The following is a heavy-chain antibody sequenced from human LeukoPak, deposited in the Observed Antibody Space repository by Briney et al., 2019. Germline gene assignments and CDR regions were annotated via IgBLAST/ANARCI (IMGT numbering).Heavy chain of an antibody. CDR1: GGSISSYY. D-gene: IGHD3-3*01. CDR2: IYYSGST. CDR3: ARSGGLRFLEYLY. V-gene: IGHV4-59*06. Sequence: PSETLSLTCSVSGGSISSYYWSWIRQHPGKGPEWIGYIYYSGSTYYNPSLKSRITISVDTSKNRFSLQLTSVTAADTAVYYCARSGGLRFLEYLYWGQGTLVTVSS. J-gene: IGHJ4*02.